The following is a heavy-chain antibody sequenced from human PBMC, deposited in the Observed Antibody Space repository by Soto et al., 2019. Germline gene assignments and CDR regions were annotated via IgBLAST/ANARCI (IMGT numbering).Heavy chain of an antibody. CDR3: AIGLCSSNSCRFDY. CDR2: INHSGST. V-gene: IGHV4-34*01. Sequence: SETLSLTCAVYGGSFSGYYWSWIRLPPGKGLEWIGEINHSGSTNYNPSLKSRVNISVDTSKNQFSLKLGSVTAADTAVYYCAIGLCSSNSCRFDYWGQGTLVTVSS. CDR1: GGSFSGYY. D-gene: IGHD2-2*01. J-gene: IGHJ4*02.